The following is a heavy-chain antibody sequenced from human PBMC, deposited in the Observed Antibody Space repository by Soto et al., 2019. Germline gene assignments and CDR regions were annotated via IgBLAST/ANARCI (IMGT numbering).Heavy chain of an antibody. CDR3: ARGSFSMVRGVIITDRYYGMDV. D-gene: IGHD3-10*01. J-gene: IGHJ6*02. Sequence: QVQLVQSGAEVKKPGSSVKVSCKASGGTFSSYAISWVRQAPGQGLEWMGGIIPIFGTANYAQKFQDRVTITADESTSTAYMELSSLRSEDTAVYYCARGSFSMVRGVIITDRYYGMDVWGQGTTVTVSS. CDR1: GGTFSSYA. V-gene: IGHV1-69*12. CDR2: IIPIFGTA.